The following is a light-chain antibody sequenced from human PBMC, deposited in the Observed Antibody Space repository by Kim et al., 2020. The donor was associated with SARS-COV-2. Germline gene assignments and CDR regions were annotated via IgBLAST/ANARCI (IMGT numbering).Light chain of an antibody. CDR1: QPVASSY. CDR2: GIS. CDR3: QQYGTS. Sequence: TLSLSPGDRATLTCKTSQPVASSYFAWFQQKPGQAPRLLIYGISTRATGIPDRFSGSGSGTDFTLTISRLETDDFAVYYCQQYGTSFGGGTRVEI. V-gene: IGKV3-20*01. J-gene: IGKJ4*01.